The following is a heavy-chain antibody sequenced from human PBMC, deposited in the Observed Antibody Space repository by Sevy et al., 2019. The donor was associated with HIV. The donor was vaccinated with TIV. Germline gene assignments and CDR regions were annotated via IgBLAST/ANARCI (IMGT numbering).Heavy chain of an antibody. V-gene: IGHV4-59*01. J-gene: IGHJ3*02. CDR1: GGSISSYY. Sequence: SETLSLTCTVSGGSISSYYWSWIRQPPGKGLEWIGYIYYSGSTNYNPSLKSRVTISVDTSKNQFSLKLSSVTAADTAVYYCARDYYGSASYSSDAFDIWGQRTMVTVSS. D-gene: IGHD3-10*01. CDR3: ARDYYGSASYSSDAFDI. CDR2: IYYSGST.